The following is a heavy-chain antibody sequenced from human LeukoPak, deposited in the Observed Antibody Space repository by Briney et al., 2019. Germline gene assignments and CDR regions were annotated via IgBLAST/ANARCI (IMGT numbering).Heavy chain of an antibody. CDR1: GGTFSSYA. J-gene: IGHJ4*02. CDR2: IIPIFGTA. V-gene: IGHV1-69*05. CDR3: AKVAPVGAIDFDY. Sequence: SVKVSCKASGGTFSSYAISWVRQAPGQGLEWMGGIIPIFGTANYAQKFQGRVTITTDESTSTAYMELSSLRSDDTAVYYCAKVAPVGAIDFDYWGQGTLVTVSS. D-gene: IGHD1-26*01.